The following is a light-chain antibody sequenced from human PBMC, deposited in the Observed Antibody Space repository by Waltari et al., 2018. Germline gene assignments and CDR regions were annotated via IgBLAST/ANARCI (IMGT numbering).Light chain of an antibody. CDR3: SSRNGRADQVV. Sequence: SSELTQHPGVSVALGQTFPLPCHGDSLRTSYATWYQLKPGQAPVLAIYVKDKRPSGIPDRFSGYSSGTTSSLTITGAQAEDEADYYCSSRNGRADQVVFAGGTKVTVL. J-gene: IGLJ3*02. CDR2: VKD. CDR1: SLRTSY. V-gene: IGLV3-19*01.